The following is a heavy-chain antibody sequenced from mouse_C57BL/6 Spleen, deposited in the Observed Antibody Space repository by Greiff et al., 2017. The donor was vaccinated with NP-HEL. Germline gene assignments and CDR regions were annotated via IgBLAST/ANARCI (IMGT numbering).Heavy chain of an antibody. CDR2: IDPETGGT. Sequence: QVQLQQSGAELVRPGASVTLSCKASGYTFTDYEMHWVKQTPVHGLEWIGAIDPETGGTAYNQTFKGKAILAADKSSSTAYMELRSLTSEDSAVYYCTRYPFAYWGQGTLVTVSA. CDR3: TRYPFAY. CDR1: GYTFTDYE. V-gene: IGHV1-15*01. J-gene: IGHJ3*01.